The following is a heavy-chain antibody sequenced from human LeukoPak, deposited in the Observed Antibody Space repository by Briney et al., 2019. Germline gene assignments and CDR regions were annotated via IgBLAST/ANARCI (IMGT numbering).Heavy chain of an antibody. CDR2: IIPIFGTA. D-gene: IGHD5-18*01. V-gene: IGHV1-69*01. J-gene: IGHJ4*02. CDR1: GGTFSSYA. Sequence: SVKVSCKASGGTFSSYAISWVRQAHGQGLEWMGGIIPIFGTANYAQKFQGRVTITADESTSTAYMELSSLRSEDTAVYYCARVFRPYTAMDPFDYWGQGTLVTVSS. CDR3: ARVFRPYTAMDPFDY.